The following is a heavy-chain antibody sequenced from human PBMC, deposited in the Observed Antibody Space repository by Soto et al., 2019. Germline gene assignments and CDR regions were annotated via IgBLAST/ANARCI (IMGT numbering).Heavy chain of an antibody. D-gene: IGHD5-12*01. CDR3: LRGNSGYGNFDY. Sequence: GGSLRLSCAASGFTFSSYWMHWVRQAPGKGLVWVSRIKGDGSETNYADSVKGRFTISRDNAENTLYLQLNSLRAEDTAVYYCLRGNSGYGNFDYWGQGTRVTV. J-gene: IGHJ4*02. CDR2: IKGDGSET. V-gene: IGHV3-74*01. CDR1: GFTFSSYW.